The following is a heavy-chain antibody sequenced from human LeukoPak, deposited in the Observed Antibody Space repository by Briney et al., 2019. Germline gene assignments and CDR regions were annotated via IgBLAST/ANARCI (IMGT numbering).Heavy chain of an antibody. J-gene: IGHJ4*02. CDR3: GRLFDS. V-gene: IGHV4-39*01. Sequence: SETLSLTCTVSGGAIISDNFYWGWVRQPPGKGLEWVGSINYSGTTYYNPSLRSRVSISVDTSRTQFFLTLNSATAADTAVYYCGRLFDSWGQGILVTVSS. CDR2: INYSGTT. CDR1: GGAIISDNFY.